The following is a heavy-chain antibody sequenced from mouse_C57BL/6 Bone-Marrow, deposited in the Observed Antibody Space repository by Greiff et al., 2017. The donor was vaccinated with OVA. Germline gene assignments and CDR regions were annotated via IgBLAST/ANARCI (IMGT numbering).Heavy chain of an antibody. CDR2: IYPRDGST. J-gene: IGHJ2*01. Sequence: QVQLQQSDAELVKPGASVKISCKVSGYTFTDYTIHWVKQRPEQGLEWIGYIYPRDGSTKYNEKFKGKATLTADKSSSTAYMQLNDLTSEDSAVYFCASFYYDYDGFDYWGQGTTLTVSS. D-gene: IGHD2-4*01. CDR1: GYTFTDYT. V-gene: IGHV1-78*01. CDR3: ASFYYDYDGFDY.